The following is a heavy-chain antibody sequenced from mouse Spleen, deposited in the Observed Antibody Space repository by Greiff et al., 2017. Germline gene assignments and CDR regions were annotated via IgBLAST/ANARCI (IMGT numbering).Heavy chain of an antibody. CDR3: ARKIYDYDSYAMDY. CDR2: IWSCGST. J-gene: IGHJ4*01. V-gene: IGHV2-2*01. CDR1: GFSLTSYG. D-gene: IGHD2-4*01. Sequence: VQLVESGPGLVQPSQSLSITCTVSGFSLTSYGVHWVRQSPGKGLEWLGVIWSCGSTDYNAAFISRLSVSKDNSTSQVFFKMNSLQADDTAIYYCARKIYDYDSYAMDYWGQGTSVTVSS.